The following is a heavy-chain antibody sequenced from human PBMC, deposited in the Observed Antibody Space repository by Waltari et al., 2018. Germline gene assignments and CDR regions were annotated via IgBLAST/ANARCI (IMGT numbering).Heavy chain of an antibody. CDR2: IDGAGDKT. D-gene: IGHD4-17*01. V-gene: IGHV3-23*01. CDR1: GFTFSSSA. CDR3: AKDADNDDYGLFDF. Sequence: QLMASGGGLVQAGGSLRLSCSASGFTFSSSAWSWVRLAPGRGLEWVSGIDGAGDKTSYADSVKARFTISRDNSKDTLNLHMDSLRADDTAVYYCAKDADNDDYGLFDFWGRGTLVTVSS. J-gene: IGHJ4*02.